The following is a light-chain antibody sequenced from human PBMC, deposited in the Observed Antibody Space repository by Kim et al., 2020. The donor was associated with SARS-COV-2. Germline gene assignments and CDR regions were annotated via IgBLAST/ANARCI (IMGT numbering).Light chain of an antibody. V-gene: IGLV2-14*03. CDR2: DVT. Sequence: QSALTQPASVSGSPGQSITISCTGTSSDVGNYNYVSWYQQHPGKAPKLMIYDVTNRPSGVSSRFSGSKSVNAASLTISGLQAEDEADYYCSSHTTVSTYVFGTGTKVTVL. CDR1: SSDVGNYNY. CDR3: SSHTTVSTYV. J-gene: IGLJ1*01.